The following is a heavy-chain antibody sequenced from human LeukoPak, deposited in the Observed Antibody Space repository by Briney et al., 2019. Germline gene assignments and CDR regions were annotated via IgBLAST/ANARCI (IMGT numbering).Heavy chain of an antibody. CDR2: IRSKAYGGTT. CDR3: TAPGPGSSGYYYYGMDV. Sequence: GRSLRLSCTASGFTFGDYAMSWVRQAPGKGLEWVGFIRSKAYGGTTEYAASVKGRFTISRDDYKSIAYLQMNSLKTEDTAVYYCTAPGPGSSGYYYYGMDVWGKGTTVTVSS. CDR1: GFTFGDYA. J-gene: IGHJ6*04. D-gene: IGHD6-13*01. V-gene: IGHV3-49*04.